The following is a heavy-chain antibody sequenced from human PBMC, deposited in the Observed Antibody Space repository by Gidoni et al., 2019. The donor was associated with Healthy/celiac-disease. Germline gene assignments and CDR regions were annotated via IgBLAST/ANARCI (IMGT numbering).Heavy chain of an antibody. V-gene: IGHV3-21*01. D-gene: IGHD6-19*01. CDR1: GFTFSSYS. CDR3: ARRGIAVAGTRSLNY. J-gene: IGHJ4*02. CDR2: ISSSSSYI. Sequence: EVQLVESGGGLVKPGGSLRLCCAASGFTFSSYSMNWVRQAPGKGLELVSSISSSSSYIYYADSVKGRFTISRDNAKNSLYLQMNSLRAEDTAVYYCARRGIAVAGTRSLNYWGQGTLVTVSS.